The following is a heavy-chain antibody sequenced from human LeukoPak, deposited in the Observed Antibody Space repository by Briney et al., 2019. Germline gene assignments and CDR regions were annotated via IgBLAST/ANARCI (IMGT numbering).Heavy chain of an antibody. CDR1: GGSISSYY. CDR3: ATRSTGVAATFDS. D-gene: IGHD2-15*01. J-gene: IGHJ4*02. V-gene: IGHV4-59*01. CDR2: IYYSGNS. Sequence: KSSETLSLTCTVSGGSISSYYWSWLRQPPGKGLEWIGYIYYSGNSNYNPSLKSRVTISADTSKNEFPLKLSSVTAADTAIYYCATRSTGVAATFDSWGQGALVTVSS.